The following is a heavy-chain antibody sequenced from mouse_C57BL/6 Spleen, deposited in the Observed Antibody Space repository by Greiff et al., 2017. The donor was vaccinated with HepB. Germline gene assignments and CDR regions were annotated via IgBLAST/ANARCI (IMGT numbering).Heavy chain of an antibody. CDR1: GYTFTSYW. D-gene: IGHD1-1*02. CDR3: AYGPYAMDY. Sequence: VKLQQPGAELVKPGASVKLSCKASGYTFTSYWMQWVKQRPGQGLEWIGEIDPSDSYTNYNQKFKGKATLTVDTSSSTAYMQLSSLTSEDSAVYYCAYGPYAMDYWGQGTSVTVSS. J-gene: IGHJ4*01. V-gene: IGHV1-50*01. CDR2: IDPSDSYT.